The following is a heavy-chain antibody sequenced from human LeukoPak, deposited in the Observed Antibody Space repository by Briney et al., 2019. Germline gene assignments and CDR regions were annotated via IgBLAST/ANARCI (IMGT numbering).Heavy chain of an antibody. CDR3: ARDRVAAAGWYFDL. CDR1: GFTFSSYW. V-gene: IGHV3-7*01. Sequence: GGSLRLSCAASGFTFSSYWMSWVRQAPGKGLEWVANIKQDGSEKYYVDSVKGRFTISRDNAKNSLYLQMNSLRAEDTAVYYCARDRVAAAGWYFDLWGRGTLVTVSS. D-gene: IGHD6-13*01. J-gene: IGHJ2*01. CDR2: IKQDGSEK.